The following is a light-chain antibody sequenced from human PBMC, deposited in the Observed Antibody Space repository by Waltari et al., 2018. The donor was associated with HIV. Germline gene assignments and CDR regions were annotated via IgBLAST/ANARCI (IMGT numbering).Light chain of an antibody. Sequence: DIQMTQSPSSLSASLGDRVVITCRASQTISVYLNWYQQKSGRAPTLLIYAASSLQDGVPSRFSGSGSGTDFSLTINSLQVEDFAVYYCQQSYRGLTFGPGTNVDV. CDR3: QQSYRGLT. J-gene: IGKJ3*01. CDR2: AAS. CDR1: QTISVY. V-gene: IGKV1-39*01.